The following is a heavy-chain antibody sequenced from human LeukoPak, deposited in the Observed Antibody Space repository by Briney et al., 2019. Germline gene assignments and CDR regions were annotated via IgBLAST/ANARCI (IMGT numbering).Heavy chain of an antibody. CDR3: VRVHSGSYYSYFDY. CDR1: GYTFTGYY. J-gene: IGHJ4*02. D-gene: IGHD1-26*01. V-gene: IGHV1-2*02. CDR2: INPNSGGT. Sequence: AASVKVSCKASGYTFTGYYMHWVRQAPGQGLEWMGWINPNSGGTNYAQKFQGRVTMTRDTSISTAYMELSSLRSEDMAVYYCVRVHSGSYYSYFDYWGQGTLVTVSS.